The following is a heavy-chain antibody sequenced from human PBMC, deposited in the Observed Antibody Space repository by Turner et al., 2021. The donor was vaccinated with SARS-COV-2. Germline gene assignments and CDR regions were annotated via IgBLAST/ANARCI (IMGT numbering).Heavy chain of an antibody. CDR3: AKDRSWIGFDV. V-gene: IGHV3-23*01. J-gene: IGHJ6*02. D-gene: IGHD3-10*01. CDR2: MLANTDKT. CDR1: GFTFRSHG. Sequence: VQLLESGGGLVQHGGSLRLSCAASGFTFRSHGSNWVRQAAGGGLEWVSWMLANTDKTYYGDSVRGRFTISRDNSKDTLYLQMNSLRVEDTAIYYCAKDRSWIGFDVWGQGTTVTVSS.